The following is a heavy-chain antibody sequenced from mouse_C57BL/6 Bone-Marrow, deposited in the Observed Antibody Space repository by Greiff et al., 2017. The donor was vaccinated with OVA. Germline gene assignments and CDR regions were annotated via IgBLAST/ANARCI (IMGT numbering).Heavy chain of an antibody. CDR3: AREGYDGYYVRFAY. J-gene: IGHJ3*01. CDR2: ISSGGSYT. D-gene: IGHD2-3*01. Sequence: EVQLQESGGDLVKPGGSLKLSCAASGFTFSSYGMSWVRQTPDKRLEWVATISSGGSYTYYPDSVKGRFTISRDNAKNTLYLQMSSLKSEDTAMYYCAREGYDGYYVRFAYWGQGTLVTVSA. V-gene: IGHV5-6*01. CDR1: GFTFSSYG.